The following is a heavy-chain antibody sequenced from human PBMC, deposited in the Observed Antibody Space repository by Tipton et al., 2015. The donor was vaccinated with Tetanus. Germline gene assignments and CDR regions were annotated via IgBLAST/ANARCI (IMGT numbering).Heavy chain of an antibody. CDR2: IKQDGSEK. Sequence: SLRLSCAASGFTFSSYWMSWVRQAPGKGLEWVANIKQDGSEKYYVDSVKGRFTISRDNAKNSLYLQMNSLRAEDTAVYYCARVLALPGYSVIEYYYYGMDVWGQGTTVTVSS. D-gene: IGHD3-3*02. V-gene: IGHV3-7*01. J-gene: IGHJ6*02. CDR1: GFTFSSYW. CDR3: ARVLALPGYSVIEYYYYGMDV.